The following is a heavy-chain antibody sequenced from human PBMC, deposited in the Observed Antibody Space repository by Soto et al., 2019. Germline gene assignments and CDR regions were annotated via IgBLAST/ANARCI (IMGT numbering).Heavy chain of an antibody. V-gene: IGHV3-53*01. CDR2: VYDLDGT. CDR1: GLTVSGKKY. Sequence: DVQLVESGGGLIQPGGSLRLSCVASGLTVSGKKYMAWVRQAPGKGPEWVSGVYDLDGTYYADSVRGRFTTSIDSSRTTVYLQMRDLRPEDTALYFCATWHLREHAYDILGQGKIVTVSS. J-gene: IGHJ3*02. D-gene: IGHD5-12*01. CDR3: ATWHLREHAYDI.